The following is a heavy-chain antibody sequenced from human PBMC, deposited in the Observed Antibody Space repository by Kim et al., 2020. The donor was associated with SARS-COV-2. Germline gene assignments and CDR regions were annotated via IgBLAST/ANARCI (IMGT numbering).Heavy chain of an antibody. CDR3: ARDHGPTPQLRFLEWLPDYTDXYYGMDF. J-gene: IGHJ6*01. D-gene: IGHD3-3*01. CDR1: GFTFSSYA. Sequence: GGSLRLSCAASGFTFSSYAMHWVRQAPGKGLEWVAVISYDGSNKYYADSVKGRFXISRDNSKNTLYLQMNSLRAEDTAXXYCARDHGPTPQLRFLEWLPDYTDXYYGMDFWXXGTTXTVSS. V-gene: IGHV3-30-3*01. CDR2: ISYDGSNK.